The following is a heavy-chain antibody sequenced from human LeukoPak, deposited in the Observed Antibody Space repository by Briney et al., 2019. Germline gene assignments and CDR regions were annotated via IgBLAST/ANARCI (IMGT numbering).Heavy chain of an antibody. Sequence: GGSLRLSCAASGFTFSSYAMHWVRQAPGKGLGWVAVISYDGSNKYYADSVKGRFTISRDNSKNTLYLQMNSLRAEDTAVYYCAREESLITIFGVVIIPFDYWGQGTLVTVSS. CDR2: ISYDGSNK. V-gene: IGHV3-30-3*01. D-gene: IGHD3-3*01. CDR3: AREESLITIFGVVIIPFDY. J-gene: IGHJ4*02. CDR1: GFTFSSYA.